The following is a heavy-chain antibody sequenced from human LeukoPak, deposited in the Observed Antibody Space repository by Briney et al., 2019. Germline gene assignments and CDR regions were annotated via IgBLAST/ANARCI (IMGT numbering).Heavy chain of an antibody. Sequence: PGGSLRLSCAPSGFTFSNYGMHWVRQAPGKGLEWVAFITYDGTNKYYADSVKGRFTISRDNSKNTLYLQMNSLRAADTALYYCVQGTRRGAITMVRGVIGKSYYFDSWGQGTLVTVSS. CDR2: ITYDGTNK. CDR3: VQGTRRGAITMVRGVIGKSYYFDS. V-gene: IGHV3-30*02. D-gene: IGHD3-10*01. CDR1: GFTFSNYG. J-gene: IGHJ4*02.